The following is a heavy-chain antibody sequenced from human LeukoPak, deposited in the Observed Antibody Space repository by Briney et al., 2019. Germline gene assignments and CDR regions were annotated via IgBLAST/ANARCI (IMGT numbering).Heavy chain of an antibody. CDR2: INWNGGST. CDR1: GFTFDDYG. V-gene: IGHV3-20*04. CDR3: AKDKDSSSWYGDAFDI. J-gene: IGHJ3*02. Sequence: PGGSLRLSCAASGFTFDDYGMSWVRQVPGKGLEWVSGINWNGGSTGNADSVKGRFTISRDNAKNSLYLQMNSLRAEDTALYYCAKDKDSSSWYGDAFDIWGQGTMVTVSS. D-gene: IGHD6-13*01.